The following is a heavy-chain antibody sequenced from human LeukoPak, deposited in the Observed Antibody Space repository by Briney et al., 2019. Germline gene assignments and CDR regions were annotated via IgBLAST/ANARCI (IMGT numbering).Heavy chain of an antibody. CDR1: GFTFSSYA. J-gene: IGHJ4*02. D-gene: IGHD5-12*01. CDR3: ARDHSGYDSPDY. CDR2: ISYDGSNK. Sequence: QSWGSLRLSCAASGFTFSSYAMHWVRQAPGKGLEWVAVISYDGSNKYYADSVKGRFTISRDNSKHTLYLQMNSLRAEDTAVYYCARDHSGYDSPDYWGQGTLVTVSS. V-gene: IGHV3-30-3*01.